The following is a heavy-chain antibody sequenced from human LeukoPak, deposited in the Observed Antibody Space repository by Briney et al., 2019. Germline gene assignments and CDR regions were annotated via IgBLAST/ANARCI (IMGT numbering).Heavy chain of an antibody. V-gene: IGHV4-39*02. CDR3: ARSSGTGTFSY. Sequence: SETLSLTCTVSGDSISRSTYYWAWIRQPPGKGLEWVGSVYYGRSPYFNPSLESRATISVDTSKNHFSLKMSSVTAADTAVYYCARSSGTGTFSYWGQGTLVTVSS. D-gene: IGHD6-25*01. CDR1: GDSISRSTYY. CDR2: VYYGRSP. J-gene: IGHJ4*02.